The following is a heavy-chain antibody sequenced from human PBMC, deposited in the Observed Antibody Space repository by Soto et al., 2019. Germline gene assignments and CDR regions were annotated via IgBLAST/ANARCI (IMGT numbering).Heavy chain of an antibody. CDR3: AKISILGYCSGGSCYGAAFDI. CDR2: ISYDGSNE. J-gene: IGHJ3*02. CDR1: GFTFSHYG. D-gene: IGHD2-15*01. Sequence: QVQLVESGGGVVQPGRSLRLSCAASGFTFSHYGMHWVRQAPGKGLEWVALISYDGSNEHYADSVKGRFTISRDNSKYTLYLQMNSLTAEDTAVYYCAKISILGYCSGGSCYGAAFDIWGQGKMVTVSS. V-gene: IGHV3-30*18.